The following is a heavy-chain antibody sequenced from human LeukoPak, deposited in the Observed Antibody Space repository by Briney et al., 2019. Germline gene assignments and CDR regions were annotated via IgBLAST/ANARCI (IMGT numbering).Heavy chain of an antibody. D-gene: IGHD1-26*01. CDR1: GFTFGSYS. V-gene: IGHV3-64*02. Sequence: QPGGSLRLSCAASGFTFGSYSTHWVRQAPGKGPEFVSVIGGDGLTTFYADSVKDRFTISRDNSKSTLYLEMGSLRAEDMAVYYCAREGGGSGLWYYDLWGRGTLVTVSS. CDR3: AREGGGSGLWYYDL. J-gene: IGHJ2*01. CDR2: IGGDGLTT.